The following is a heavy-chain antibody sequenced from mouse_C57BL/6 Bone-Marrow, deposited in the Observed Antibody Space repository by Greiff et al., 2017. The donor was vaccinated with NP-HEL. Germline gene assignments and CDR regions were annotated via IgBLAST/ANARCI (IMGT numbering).Heavy chain of an antibody. V-gene: IGHV5-12*01. J-gene: IGHJ1*03. CDR1: GFTFSDYY. CDR3: ARQRGLRWYFDV. CDR2: ISNGGGST. Sequence: EVHLVESGGGLVQPGGSLKLSCAASGFTFSDYYMYWVRQTPEKRLEWVAYISNGGGSTYYPDTVKGRFTISRDNAKNTLYLQMSRLKSEDTAMYYCARQRGLRWYFDVWGTGTTITVSS.